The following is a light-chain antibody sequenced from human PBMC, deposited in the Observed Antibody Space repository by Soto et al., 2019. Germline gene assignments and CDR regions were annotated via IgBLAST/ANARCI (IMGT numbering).Light chain of an antibody. V-gene: IGKV3-11*01. CDR1: QSVGNY. CDR2: DAS. CDR3: QQRSAWPLLT. Sequence: EIVLTQSPATLSLSPGKRATLSCRASQSVGNYLAWYQQRPGQAPRLLIFDASNRATGIPARFSGSGSGTDFTLTISSLEPEDFAVYYCQQRSAWPLLTFGGGTKVEI. J-gene: IGKJ4*01.